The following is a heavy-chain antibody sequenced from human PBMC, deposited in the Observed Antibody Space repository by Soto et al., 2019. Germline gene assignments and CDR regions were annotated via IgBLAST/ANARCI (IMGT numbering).Heavy chain of an antibody. V-gene: IGHV6-1*01. Sequence: QVQLQQSGPGLVTPSQTLSLTCAVSGDNVSSNSVAWNWIRQSPWRGLEWLGRTYYRSKWYNDYAVSVKSRITINPDTAKNQFSLQLNSVTPEDTAIYYCARERYGDYGRGAYDIWGQGTMVTVSS. J-gene: IGHJ3*02. CDR2: TYYRSKWYN. D-gene: IGHD4-17*01. CDR1: GDNVSSNSVA. CDR3: ARERYGDYGRGAYDI.